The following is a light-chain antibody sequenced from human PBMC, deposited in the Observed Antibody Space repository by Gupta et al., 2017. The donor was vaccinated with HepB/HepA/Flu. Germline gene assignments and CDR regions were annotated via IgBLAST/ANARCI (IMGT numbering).Light chain of an antibody. Sequence: SYPLPQPLSLSVALGQTARITCGGNNIRSKSVHWYQQKPGQAPVLVIYRDDNRPSGIPERFSGSNSGNTATLTISRAQAGDEADYYCQVWDSSTYVLFGGGTKLTV. CDR3: QVWDSSTYVL. J-gene: IGLJ2*01. V-gene: IGLV3-9*01. CDR2: RDD. CDR1: NIRSKS.